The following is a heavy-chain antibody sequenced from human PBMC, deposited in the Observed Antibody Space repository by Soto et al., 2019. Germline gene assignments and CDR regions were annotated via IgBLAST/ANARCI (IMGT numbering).Heavy chain of an antibody. CDR3: ARRTPVWFDP. J-gene: IGHJ5*02. CDR1: GYSFSDNA. Sequence: SVKVSCKDSGYSFSDNAIHWVRQAPGQRPEWMGWINAGNGNTKYSQKFQGRVTITRDTSASTAYMELSSLRSEDTAVYYCARRTPVWFDPWGQGTLVTVSS. V-gene: IGHV1-3*01. CDR2: INAGNGNT.